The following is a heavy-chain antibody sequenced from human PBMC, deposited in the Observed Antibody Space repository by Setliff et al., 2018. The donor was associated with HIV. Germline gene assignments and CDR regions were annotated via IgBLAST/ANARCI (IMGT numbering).Heavy chain of an antibody. J-gene: IGHJ5*02. Sequence: SETLSLTCAVSGYSISSGYYWGWIRQPPGKGLEWIGSIYYSGSTYYSPSLRSRVTISVDRSKNQFSLRLSSVTAADTAVYYCARVGDYGSGGWFAPWGQGTLVTISS. CDR2: IYYSGST. D-gene: IGHD3-10*01. CDR3: ARVGDYGSGGWFAP. V-gene: IGHV4-38-2*01. CDR1: GYSISSGYY.